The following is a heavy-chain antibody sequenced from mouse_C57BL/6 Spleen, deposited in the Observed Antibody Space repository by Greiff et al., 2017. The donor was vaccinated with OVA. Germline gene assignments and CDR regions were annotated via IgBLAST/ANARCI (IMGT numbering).Heavy chain of an antibody. CDR1: GYSFSSSW. J-gene: IGHJ2*01. CDR3: ARDYGSSSYFDY. D-gene: IGHD1-1*01. V-gene: IGHV1-82*01. CDR2: IYPGDGDT. Sequence: QVQLQQSGPELVKPGASVKISCKASGYSFSSSWMNWVKQRPGKGLEWIGRIYPGDGDTYYNGKFKGKATLTADKSSSTAYMQLSSLTSEDSAVYFCARDYGSSSYFDYWGKGTTLTVSS.